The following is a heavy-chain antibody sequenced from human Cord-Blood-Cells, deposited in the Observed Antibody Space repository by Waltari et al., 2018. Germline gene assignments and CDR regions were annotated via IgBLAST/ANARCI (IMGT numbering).Heavy chain of an antibody. CDR1: GGSISSISYY. CDR2: IYYSGST. J-gene: IGHJ4*02. D-gene: IGHD6-13*01. CDR3: ARLGDSSSWPVPFDY. V-gene: IGHV4-39*01. Sequence: QLQLQESGPGLVKPSETLSLTCTVSGGSISSISYYWGWIRQPPGKGLEWIGSIYYSGSTYYNPSLKSRVTISVDTSKNQFSLKLSSVTAADTAVYYCARLGDSSSWPVPFDYWGQGTLVTVSS.